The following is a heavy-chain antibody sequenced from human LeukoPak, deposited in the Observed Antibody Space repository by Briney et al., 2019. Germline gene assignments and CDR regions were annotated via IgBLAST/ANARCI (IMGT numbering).Heavy chain of an antibody. Sequence: ASVKVSCKASGYTFTSYDINWVRQATGQGLERMGWMNPNSGNTGYAQKFQGRVTITRNTSISTAYMELSSLRSEDTAVYYCARVNYYDSSGFSFDAFDIWGQGTMVTVSS. D-gene: IGHD3-22*01. CDR1: GYTFTSYD. V-gene: IGHV1-8*03. CDR3: ARVNYYDSSGFSFDAFDI. J-gene: IGHJ3*02. CDR2: MNPNSGNT.